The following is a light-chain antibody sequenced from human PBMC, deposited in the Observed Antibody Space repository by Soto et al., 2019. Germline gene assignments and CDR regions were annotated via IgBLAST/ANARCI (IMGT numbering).Light chain of an antibody. CDR1: QRIDNF. Sequence: DIQMTQSPSFLSASVGDRVTITCRASQRIDNFLNWYQQKPGKAPKLLIYGASSLQSGVPSRFSGSGSGTDFTLTITSLQPEDSATYHCQQRYKTSLSSFGQGTKAEIK. CDR2: GAS. V-gene: IGKV1-39*01. J-gene: IGKJ2*01. CDR3: QQRYKTSLSS.